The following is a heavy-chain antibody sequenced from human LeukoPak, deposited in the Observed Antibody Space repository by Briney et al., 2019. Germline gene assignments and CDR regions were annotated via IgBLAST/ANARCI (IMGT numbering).Heavy chain of an antibody. V-gene: IGHV3-64*01. Sequence: PGGSLRLSCAASGFTFSSYAMHWVRQAPGKGLEYVSAISSNGGSTYYANSVKGRFTISRDNAKNSLYLQMNSLRAEDTAVYYCARDHDYDFWSGSKTFGYWGQGTLVTVSS. CDR1: GFTFSSYA. J-gene: IGHJ4*02. CDR2: ISSNGGST. CDR3: ARDHDYDFWSGSKTFGY. D-gene: IGHD3-3*01.